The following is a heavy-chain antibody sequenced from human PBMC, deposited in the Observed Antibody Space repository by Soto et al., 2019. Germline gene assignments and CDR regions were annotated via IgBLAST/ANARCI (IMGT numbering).Heavy chain of an antibody. CDR2: LYYSGIT. Sequence: GPGLPSETLSLTCTVSGASVNSGSFYWTWIRQPPGKGLEWIGHLYYSGITNYNPSLKSRVAISVDTTKNQFSLKMGSVTAADTAVYYCAREGWNYYYGMDVWGQGTTVTVSS. J-gene: IGHJ6*02. V-gene: IGHV4-61*01. CDR1: GASVNSGSFY. D-gene: IGHD3-3*01. CDR3: AREGWNYYYGMDV.